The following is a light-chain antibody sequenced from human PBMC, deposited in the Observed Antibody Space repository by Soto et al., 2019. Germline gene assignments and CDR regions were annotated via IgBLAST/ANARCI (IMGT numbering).Light chain of an antibody. V-gene: IGLV2-14*04. CDR2: DVT. CDR3: SSYTSSSTDV. CDR1: SSDVGGYYS. J-gene: IGLJ1*01. Sequence: CTGTSSDVGGYYSVSWYQQHPGKAPKLMIYDVTNRPSGVSNRFSGSKSGNTASLTISGLQAEDEADYYCSSYTSSSTDVFGTGTKLTVL.